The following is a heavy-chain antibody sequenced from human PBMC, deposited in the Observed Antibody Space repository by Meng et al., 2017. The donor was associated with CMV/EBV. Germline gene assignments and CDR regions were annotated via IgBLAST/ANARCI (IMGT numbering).Heavy chain of an antibody. J-gene: IGHJ6*02. CDR2: IYYSGST. Sequence: SETLSLTCTVSGGSISSGGYYWIWIRQHPGKGLECIGYIYYSGSTYYNPSLKSRVTISVDTSKNQFSLKLSSVTAADTAVYYCARAHSYDFWSGYYTSDYYYYYGMDVWGQGTTVTVSS. CDR3: ARAHSYDFWSGYYTSDYYYYYGMDV. D-gene: IGHD3-3*01. V-gene: IGHV4-31*03. CDR1: GGSISSGGYY.